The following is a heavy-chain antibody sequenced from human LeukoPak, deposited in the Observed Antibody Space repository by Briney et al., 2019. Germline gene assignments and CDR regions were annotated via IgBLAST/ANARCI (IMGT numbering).Heavy chain of an antibody. D-gene: IGHD3-22*01. Sequence: GGSLRLSCAASGFTVSSNYMSWVRQAPGKGLEWVSVIYSGGSTYYADSVKGRFTISRDNSKNTLYLQMNSLRAEDTAVYYCARDPRPDYYDSSGFYPYFDRWGQGTLVTVSS. CDR3: ARDPRPDYYDSSGFYPYFDR. CDR1: GFTVSSNY. J-gene: IGHJ4*02. CDR2: IYSGGST. V-gene: IGHV3-53*01.